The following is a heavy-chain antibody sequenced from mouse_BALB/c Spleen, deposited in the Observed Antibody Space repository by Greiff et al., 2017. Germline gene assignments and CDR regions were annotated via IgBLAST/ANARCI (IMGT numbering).Heavy chain of an antibody. V-gene: IGHV3-2*02. Sequence: DVKLQESGPGLVKPSQSLSLTCTVTGYSITSDYAWNWIRQFPGNKLEWMGYISYSGSTSYNPSLKSRISITRDTSKNQFFLQLNSVTTEDTATYYCARWGYAMDYWGQGTSVTVSS. CDR1: GYSITSDYA. CDR3: ARWGYAMDY. J-gene: IGHJ4*01. CDR2: ISYSGST.